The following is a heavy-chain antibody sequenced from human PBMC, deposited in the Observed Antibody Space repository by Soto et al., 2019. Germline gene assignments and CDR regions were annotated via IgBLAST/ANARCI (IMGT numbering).Heavy chain of an antibody. CDR3: AAGEASSRNLAPYYFDF. CDR1: GGSMRNYF. Sequence: AETLSLTCTVSGGSMRNYFRTWIRQPPGKGLEWIGYIHYSGTTSFFPSSNPSLRSRITISEDTSKNQLSLKLLSVTTADTAVYFCAAGEASSRNLAPYYFDFWGQGTLVTVSS. J-gene: IGHJ4*02. CDR2: IHYSGTT. D-gene: IGHD6-13*01. V-gene: IGHV4-59*01.